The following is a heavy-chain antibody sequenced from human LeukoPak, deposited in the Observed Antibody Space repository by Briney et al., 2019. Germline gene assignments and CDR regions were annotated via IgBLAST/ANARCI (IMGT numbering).Heavy chain of an antibody. J-gene: IGHJ3*02. CDR1: GYTFTSYD. CDR2: MNPNSGNT. CDR3: ARASGSYIDAFDI. D-gene: IGHD1-26*01. Sequence: GASVKVSCKASGYTFTSYDINWVRQATGQGLEWMGWMNPNSGNTGYAQKFQGRVTITRNTSISTAYMELSSLRSEDTAVYYCARASGSYIDAFDIWGQGTMVTVSS. V-gene: IGHV1-8*03.